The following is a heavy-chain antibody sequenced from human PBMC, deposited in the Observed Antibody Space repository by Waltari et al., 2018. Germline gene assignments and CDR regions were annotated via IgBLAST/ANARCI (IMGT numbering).Heavy chain of an antibody. V-gene: IGHV3-53*01. J-gene: IGHJ4*02. CDR3: ARDSRGGLFFDY. Sequence: EVQLVESGGGFIQSGGSLRLSCAASGFTVSSNYMSWVRQAPGKGLWWGSVIFSDGRTYDADSVKGRFTISRDNAKNTLYLQINSLRAEDTAVYYCARDSRGGLFFDYWGQGTLVTVSS. CDR1: GFTVSSNY. CDR2: IFSDGRT.